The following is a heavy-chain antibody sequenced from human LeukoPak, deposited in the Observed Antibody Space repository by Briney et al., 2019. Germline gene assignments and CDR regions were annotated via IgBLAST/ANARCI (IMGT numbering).Heavy chain of an antibody. V-gene: IGHV5-51*01. Sequence: GASLKTSCKAAGYSFSSYLIGWGRQMPAKGLEWGVIISPGDSATRDSPSFQRQATISAATSISTSYLQWSSLKAADTAMYYVAPPLGYCSSTSCYRAFHIWGQGKMVTVSS. D-gene: IGHD2-2*01. CDR2: ISPGDSAT. CDR3: APPLGYCSSTSCYRAFHI. CDR1: GYSFSSYL. J-gene: IGHJ3*02.